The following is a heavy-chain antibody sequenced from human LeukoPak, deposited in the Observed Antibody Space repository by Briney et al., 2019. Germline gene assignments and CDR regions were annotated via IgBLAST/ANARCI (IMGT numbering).Heavy chain of an antibody. CDR2: INPNSGGT. Sequence: ASVKLSCKASGYNLTVYYMFWVRQAPGQGLEWMGWINPNSGGTKYAQKFRGRVTMTRDTSISTAYMELSRLRFDDTAVYYCARRVHDSGGWAGGDFDYWGQGTLVTVSS. D-gene: IGHD3-22*01. CDR1: GYNLTVYY. V-gene: IGHV1-2*02. J-gene: IGHJ4*02. CDR3: ARRVHDSGGWAGGDFDY.